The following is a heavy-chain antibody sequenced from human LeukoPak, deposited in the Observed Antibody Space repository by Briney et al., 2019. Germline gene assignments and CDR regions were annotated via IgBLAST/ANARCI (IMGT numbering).Heavy chain of an antibody. CDR3: ARSYCSGGSCYDY. CDR2: INHSGST. J-gene: IGHJ4*02. V-gene: IGHV4-34*01. D-gene: IGHD2-15*01. CDR1: GGSISSYY. Sequence: SETLSLTCTVSGGSISSYYWSWIRQPPGKGLEWIGEINHSGSTNYNPSLKSRVTISVDTSKNQFSLKLSSVTAADTAVYYCARSYCSGGSCYDYWGQGTLVTVSS.